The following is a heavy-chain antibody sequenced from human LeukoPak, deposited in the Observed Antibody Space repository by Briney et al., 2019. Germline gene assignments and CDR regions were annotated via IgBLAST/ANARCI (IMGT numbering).Heavy chain of an antibody. Sequence: PGGSLRLSCAASGFTFSSYGMHWVRQAPGKGLEWVAFIRYDGSNKYYADSVKGRFTISRDNSKNTLYLQMNSLRAEDTAVYYCAKGLGYWVDHFDYWGQGTLVTVSS. CDR1: GFTFSSYG. J-gene: IGHJ4*02. D-gene: IGHD2-15*01. CDR3: AKGLGYWVDHFDY. CDR2: IRYDGSNK. V-gene: IGHV3-30*02.